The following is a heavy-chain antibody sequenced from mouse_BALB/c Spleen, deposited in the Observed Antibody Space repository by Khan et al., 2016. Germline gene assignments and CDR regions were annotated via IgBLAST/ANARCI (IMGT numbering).Heavy chain of an antibody. CDR1: GFTFSNFG. CDR3: GRGDF. J-gene: IGHJ2*01. CDR2: ISSGSSTI. V-gene: IGHV5-17*02. Sequence: DMELVESGGGLVQPGGSRKLSCAASGFTFSNFGMHWVRQAPEKGLEWVAFISSGSSTIYYADTVKGRFTVSRDNPKNTLFLQMTSLGSEDTAMYYCGRGDFWGQGTTLTVSS.